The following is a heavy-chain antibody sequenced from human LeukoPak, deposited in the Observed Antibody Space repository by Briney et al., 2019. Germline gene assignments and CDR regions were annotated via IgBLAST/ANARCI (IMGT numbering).Heavy chain of an antibody. J-gene: IGHJ6*03. V-gene: IGHV4-61*02. CDR1: GDSISSGDYY. Sequence: SQTLSLTCTVSGDSISSGDYYWSWIRQPAGKGLEWIGRISSSGSTNYNPSLKSRVTISVDTSKNQFSLKLSSVTAADTAVYYCARTTMVRGTYYMDVWGKGTTVTISS. CDR2: ISSSGST. CDR3: ARTTMVRGTYYMDV. D-gene: IGHD3-10*01.